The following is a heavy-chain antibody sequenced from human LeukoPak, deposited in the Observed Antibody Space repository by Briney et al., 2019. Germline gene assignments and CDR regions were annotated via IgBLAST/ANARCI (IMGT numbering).Heavy chain of an antibody. J-gene: IGHJ4*02. CDR3: ATRDETRTRMFPPDS. CDR1: GVSVSSNNW. V-gene: IGHV4-4*02. D-gene: IGHD5-24*01. CDR2: IHYSGDI. Sequence: SETLSLTCAVSGVSVSSNNWWTWVRQPPGKGLEWIGEIHYSGDIKYTPSLKTRVTLSIDTSRNHLSLTLNSVTVADTAVYYCATRDETRTRMFPPDSWGQGTRVTVSS.